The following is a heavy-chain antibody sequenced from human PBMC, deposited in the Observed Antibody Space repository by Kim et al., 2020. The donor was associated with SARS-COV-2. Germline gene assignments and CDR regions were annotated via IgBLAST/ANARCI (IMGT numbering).Heavy chain of an antibody. Sequence: YADPGKGRFTTSRDNTKNTLYLQMNSLRAEDTAVYYGGKINYYDSSGYPNWGQGTLVTVSS. J-gene: IGHJ4*02. CDR3: GKINYYDSSGYPN. V-gene: IGHV3-23*01. D-gene: IGHD3-22*01.